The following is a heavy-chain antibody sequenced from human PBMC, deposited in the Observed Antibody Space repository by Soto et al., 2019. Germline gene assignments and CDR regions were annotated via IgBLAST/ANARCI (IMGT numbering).Heavy chain of an antibody. CDR3: AASCVGCGGFNYYGMDV. CDR1: GASISSGGYY. J-gene: IGHJ6*02. Sequence: QVQLQESGPGLVKPSQTLSLTCSVSGASISSGGYYWNWIRQHPGKGLEWIGYIYYSGTTYYNPXLKSRVTISVAXSXNXXSLKLSSVTAADTAVYYCAASCVGCGGFNYYGMDVWGQGTTVTVSS. D-gene: IGHD2-21*01. CDR2: IYYSGTT. V-gene: IGHV4-31*03.